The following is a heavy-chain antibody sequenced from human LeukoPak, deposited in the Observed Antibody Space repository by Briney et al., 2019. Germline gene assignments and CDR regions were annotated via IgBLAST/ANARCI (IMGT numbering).Heavy chain of an antibody. J-gene: IGHJ4*02. V-gene: IGHV4-34*01. Sequence: SETLSLTCAVYGGSFSGYYWSWIRQPPGKGLEWIGEINHSGSTNYNPSLKSRVTISVDTSKNQFSLILTSVTAADTAVYYCAKRVGYYDSSGHFDYWGQGTLVTVSS. CDR2: INHSGST. CDR3: AKRVGYYDSSGHFDY. CDR1: GGSFSGYY. D-gene: IGHD3-22*01.